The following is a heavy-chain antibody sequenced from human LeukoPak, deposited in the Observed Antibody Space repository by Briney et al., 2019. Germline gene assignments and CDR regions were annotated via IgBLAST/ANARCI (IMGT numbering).Heavy chain of an antibody. CDR2: INHSGST. CDR1: GGSFSGYY. J-gene: IGHJ5*02. V-gene: IGHV4-34*01. D-gene: IGHD2-2*01. CDR3: ARAVRTLPAAVHWFDH. Sequence: SETLSLTCAVYGGSFSGYYWSWIRQPPGKGLEWIGEINHSGSTNYNPSLKSRVTISVDTSKNQFSLKLSSVTAPDTAVYYCARAVRTLPAAVHWFDHWGQGTLVTVSS.